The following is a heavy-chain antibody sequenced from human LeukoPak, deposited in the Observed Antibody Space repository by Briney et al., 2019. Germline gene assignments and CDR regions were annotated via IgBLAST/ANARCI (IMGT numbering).Heavy chain of an antibody. CDR3: ATTPDYGDYVGYFDY. Sequence: SQTLSLTCAVSGGSISSGGYSWSWIRQPPGKGLECIGYIYHSGDTYYNPSLKSRVTISVDTSKNQFSLKLSSVTAADTAVYYCATTPDYGDYVGYFDYWGQGTLVTVSS. CDR2: IYHSGDT. J-gene: IGHJ4*02. D-gene: IGHD4-17*01. V-gene: IGHV4-30-2*01. CDR1: GGSISSGGYS.